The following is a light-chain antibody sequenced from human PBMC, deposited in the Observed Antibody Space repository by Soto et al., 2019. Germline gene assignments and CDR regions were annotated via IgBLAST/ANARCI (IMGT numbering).Light chain of an antibody. CDR2: KAS. J-gene: IGKJ1*01. Sequence: DIHLTQSPSTLSASVGDRVTITCRASQSISSWLAWYQQKPGKAPKLLIYKASTLESGVPSRFSGSGSGTEFTLTSSSLHPDDFATYYCQHWVDYMWTFGQGTKVEIK. CDR3: QHWVDYMWT. CDR1: QSISSW. V-gene: IGKV1-5*03.